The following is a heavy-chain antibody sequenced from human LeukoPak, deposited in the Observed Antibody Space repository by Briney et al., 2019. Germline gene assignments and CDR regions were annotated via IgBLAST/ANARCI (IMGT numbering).Heavy chain of an antibody. Sequence: SKTLSLTCTVSGGSISSDYWSWIRQPPGKGLEWIGYIYYSGITNYTPSLKSRVTISLDTSKNQFSLKLNSVTAADTAVYYCARRHHNWDYWGQGTLVTVSS. J-gene: IGHJ4*02. CDR3: ARRHHNWDY. V-gene: IGHV4-59*08. CDR1: GGSISSDY. CDR2: IYYSGIT. D-gene: IGHD5-24*01.